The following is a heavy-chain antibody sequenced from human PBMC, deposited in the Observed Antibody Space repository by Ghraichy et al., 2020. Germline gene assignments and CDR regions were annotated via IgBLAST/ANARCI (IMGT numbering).Heavy chain of an antibody. CDR1: GGTFSSYA. D-gene: IGHD1-20*01. J-gene: IGHJ3*02. CDR2: IIPIFGTA. Sequence: SVKVSCKASGGTFSSYAISWVRQAPGQGLEWMGGIIPIFGTANYAQKFQGRVTITADESTSTAYMELSSLRSEDTAVYYCARPITGTTLVDAFDIWGQGTMVTVSS. CDR3: ARPITGTTLVDAFDI. V-gene: IGHV1-69*13.